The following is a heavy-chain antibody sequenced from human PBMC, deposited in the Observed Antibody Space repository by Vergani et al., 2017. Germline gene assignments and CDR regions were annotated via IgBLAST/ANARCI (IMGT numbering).Heavy chain of an antibody. J-gene: IGHJ5*02. CDR3: ARGYCSSTSCFNWFDP. Sequence: QLQLQESGSGLVKPSQTLSLTCAVSGGSISSGGYSWSWIRQPPGKGLEWSGYIYHSGSTYDNPSLKSRVTISVDRSKNQFSLKLSSVTAADTAVYYCARGYCSSTSCFNWFDPWGQGTLVTVSS. D-gene: IGHD2-2*01. V-gene: IGHV4-30-2*01. CDR1: GGSISSGGYS. CDR2: IYHSGST.